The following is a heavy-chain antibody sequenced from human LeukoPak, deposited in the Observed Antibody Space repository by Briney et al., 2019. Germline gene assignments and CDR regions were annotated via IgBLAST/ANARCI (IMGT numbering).Heavy chain of an antibody. D-gene: IGHD5-18*01. V-gene: IGHV1-2*02. CDR2: INPNSGST. CDR1: GYTFTGYY. J-gene: IGHJ4*02. CDR3: AKSYTAMVTDY. Sequence: ASVKVSCKASGYTFTGYYMHWVRQAPGQGLEWMGWINPNSGSTNYAQKFQGRVTMTRDTSISTAYMELSRLRSDDTAVYYCAKSYTAMVTDYWGQGTLVTVSS.